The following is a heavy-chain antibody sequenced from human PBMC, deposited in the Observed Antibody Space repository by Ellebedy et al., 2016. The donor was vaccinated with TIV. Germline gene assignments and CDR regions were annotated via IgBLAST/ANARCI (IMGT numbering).Heavy chain of an antibody. CDR1: GFSFSGYW. CDR3: TRRLYRGGSDDY. V-gene: IGHV5-51*01. J-gene: IGHJ4*02. CDR2: IYPGDSDT. Sequence: GESLKISCEGSGFSFSGYWIGWVRQMPGKGLEWMGIIYPGDSDTKYSPSFQGQATISADKSISTAYLQWSSLKASDTATYYCTRRLYRGGSDDYWGQGTLVTVSS. D-gene: IGHD2-21*01.